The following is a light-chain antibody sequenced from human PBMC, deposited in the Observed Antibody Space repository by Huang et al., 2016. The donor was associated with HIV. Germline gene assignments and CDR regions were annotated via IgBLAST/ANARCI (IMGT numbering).Light chain of an antibody. CDR3: QQYYNTPLT. CDR1: QSVLYSPNNNNY. V-gene: IGKV4-1*01. Sequence: DIVMTQSPDSLAVSLGERATINCKSSQSVLYSPNNNNYVAWYQQKPGQPPNLLIYWASTRESGVPDRFRVSGSGTDFTLTISSLQAEDVAVYYCQQYYNTPLTFGGGTKVEIK. J-gene: IGKJ4*01. CDR2: WAS.